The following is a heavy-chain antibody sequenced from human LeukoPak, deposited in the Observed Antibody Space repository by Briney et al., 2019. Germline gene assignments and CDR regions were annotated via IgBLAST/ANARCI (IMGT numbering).Heavy chain of an antibody. J-gene: IGHJ4*02. V-gene: IGHV3-23*01. D-gene: IGHD3-3*01. CDR2: ISGSGGST. CDR3: AKDRDDFWSGSYYFDY. CDR1: GFTFSSYA. Sequence: GGSLRLSCAASGFTFSSYAMSWVRQAPGKGLEWVSAISGSGGSTYYADSVKGRFTISRDNSKNRLYLQMNSLRAEDTAVYYCAKDRDDFWSGSYYFDYWGQGTLVTVSS.